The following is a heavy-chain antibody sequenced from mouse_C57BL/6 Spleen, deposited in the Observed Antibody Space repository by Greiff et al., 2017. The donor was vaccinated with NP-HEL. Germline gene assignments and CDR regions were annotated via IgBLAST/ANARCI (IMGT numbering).Heavy chain of an antibody. CDR3: TRQGLYDGYSWFAY. D-gene: IGHD2-3*01. J-gene: IGHJ3*01. CDR2: IDPETGGT. CDR1: GYTFTDYE. V-gene: IGHV1-15*01. Sequence: QVQLKESGAELVRPGASVTLSCKASGYTFTDYEMHWVKQTPVHGLEWIGAIDPETGGTAYNQKFKGKAILTADKSSSTAYMELRSLTSEDSAVYYCTRQGLYDGYSWFAYWGQGTLVTVSA.